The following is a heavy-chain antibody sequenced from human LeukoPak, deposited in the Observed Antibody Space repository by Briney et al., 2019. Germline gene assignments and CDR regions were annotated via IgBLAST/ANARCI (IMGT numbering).Heavy chain of an antibody. D-gene: IGHD3-22*01. CDR3: ARDAYYYDSSGLTP. CDR2: IKQDGSEK. CDR1: GFTFSRSW. V-gene: IGHV3-7*03. J-gene: IGHJ5*02. Sequence: GGSLRLSCAASGFTFSRSWMSWVRQAPGKGLEWVANIKQDGSEKYYVDSVKGRFTISRDNAKNSLYLQMNSLRAEDTAVYYCARDAYYYDSSGLTPWGQGTLVTVSS.